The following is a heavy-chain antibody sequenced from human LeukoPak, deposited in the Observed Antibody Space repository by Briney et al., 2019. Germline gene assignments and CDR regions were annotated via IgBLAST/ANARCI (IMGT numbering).Heavy chain of an antibody. CDR3: ARDRVTAPGPSKLKHCYFDL. J-gene: IGHJ2*01. D-gene: IGHD4-23*01. Sequence: PSETLSLTCTVSGSSISSGDYYWSWIRQPPGKGLEWIGYIYYSGSTYYNPSLKSRVTISVDTSKNQFSLKLSSVTAADTAVYYCARDRVTAPGPSKLKHCYFDLWGRGTLVTVSS. V-gene: IGHV4-30-4*01. CDR1: GSSISSGDYY. CDR2: IYYSGST.